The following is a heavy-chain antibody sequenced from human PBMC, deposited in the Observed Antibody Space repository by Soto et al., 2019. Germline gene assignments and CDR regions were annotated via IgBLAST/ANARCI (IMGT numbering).Heavy chain of an antibody. V-gene: IGHV4-30-4*01. CDR2: IYYTGTT. D-gene: IGHD3-22*01. CDR1: GGSISGGDYY. J-gene: IGHJ4*02. Sequence: QVQLQESGPGLVKPSETLSLTCTVSGGSISGGDYYWTWIRQSPGKGLEWIGNIYYTGTTYYNLSLKSRVTSSVDTSNNQFSHSLNSVTATDTAVYYCARGMGMIRRHDSWGQGTLVIVST. CDR3: ARGMGMIRRHDS.